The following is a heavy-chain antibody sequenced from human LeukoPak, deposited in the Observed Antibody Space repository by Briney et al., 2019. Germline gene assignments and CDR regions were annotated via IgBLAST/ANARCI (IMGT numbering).Heavy chain of an antibody. Sequence: GGSLRLSCAASGFTFSSYGMHWVRQAPGKGLEWVAVISYDGSNKYYADSVKGRFTISRDNSKNTLYLQMNSLRAEDTAVYYCAKNSAQPAAIFGWFDPWGQGTLVTVSS. CDR3: AKNSAQPAAIFGWFDP. CDR2: ISYDGSNK. V-gene: IGHV3-30*18. D-gene: IGHD2-2*02. J-gene: IGHJ5*02. CDR1: GFTFSSYG.